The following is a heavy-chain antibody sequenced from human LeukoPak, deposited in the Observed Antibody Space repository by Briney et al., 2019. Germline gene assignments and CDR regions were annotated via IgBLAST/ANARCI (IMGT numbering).Heavy chain of an antibody. J-gene: IGHJ4*02. CDR1: GGYISSYY. V-gene: IGHV4-59*01. Sequence: SETLSLTCTVSGGYISSYYWSCIRQPPGKGLEWIGYIYYSGSTNYNPSLKSRVTISVDTSRNQFSLKLSSVTAADTAVYYCARDGGNGPALDYWGQGTLVTVSS. CDR2: IYYSGST. D-gene: IGHD4-23*01. CDR3: ARDGGNGPALDY.